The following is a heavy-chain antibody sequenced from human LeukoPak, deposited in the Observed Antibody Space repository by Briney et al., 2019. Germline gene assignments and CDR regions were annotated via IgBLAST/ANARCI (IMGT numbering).Heavy chain of an antibody. V-gene: IGHV3-48*01. Sequence: GGSLRLSCAASGFIFSQYSMNWVRQAPGKGLEWVSHIRSSSETFYADSVKGRFTISRDTSKNTLFLQLDSLRTEDTAVYYCAREERGFLLGYWGQGTLVTVSS. J-gene: IGHJ4*02. CDR1: GFIFSQYS. CDR2: IRSSSET. D-gene: IGHD1-26*01. CDR3: AREERGFLLGY.